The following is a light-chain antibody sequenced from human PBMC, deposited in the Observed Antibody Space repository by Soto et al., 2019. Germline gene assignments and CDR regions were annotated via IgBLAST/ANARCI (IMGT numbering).Light chain of an antibody. V-gene: IGLV2-14*01. J-gene: IGLJ2*01. CDR1: SSDVGGYNY. CDR3: SSYTSSSTLV. Sequence: QSALTQPASVSGSPGQSITISCTGTSSDVGGYNYVSWYQQHPGKAPKLMIYAVTDRPSGVSSRFSGSKSANTASLTISGLQSEDEADYYCSSYTSSSTLVFVGGTKLTVL. CDR2: AVT.